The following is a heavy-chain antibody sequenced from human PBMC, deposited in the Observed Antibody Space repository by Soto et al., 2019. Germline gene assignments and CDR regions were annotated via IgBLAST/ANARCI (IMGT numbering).Heavy chain of an antibody. Sequence: EVQLLESGGGLVQPGGSLRLSCAASGFTFSSYAMHWVRQAPGKGLEWVSVISGSDGSTYYADSVKGRFTISRDNSKNTLNLQMNSPRAEDTAVYYCARRSSSWYFDYWGQGTLVTVSS. CDR2: ISGSDGST. CDR3: ARRSSSWYFDY. D-gene: IGHD6-13*01. V-gene: IGHV3-23*01. CDR1: GFTFSSYA. J-gene: IGHJ4*02.